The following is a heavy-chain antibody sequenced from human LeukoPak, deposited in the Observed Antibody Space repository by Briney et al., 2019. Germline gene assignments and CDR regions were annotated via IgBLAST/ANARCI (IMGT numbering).Heavy chain of an antibody. Sequence: GSLRLSCAASGFNFITAAMTWVRQAPGKGLEWVSLIGSSGGSTYYADSVKGRFTISRDNSNHTLSLQMNSLRVEDTAIYYCAKDIQLSTWGLGTMVTVSS. D-gene: IGHD5-24*01. CDR1: GFNFITAA. CDR2: IGSSGGST. J-gene: IGHJ3*01. V-gene: IGHV3-23*01. CDR3: AKDIQLST.